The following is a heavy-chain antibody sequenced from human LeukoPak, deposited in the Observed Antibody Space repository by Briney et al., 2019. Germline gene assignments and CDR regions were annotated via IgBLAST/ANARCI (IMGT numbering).Heavy chain of an antibody. D-gene: IGHD3-10*01. CDR2: INPNSGGT. Sequence: ASVKVSCKASGYTFTGYYMHWVRQAPGQGLEWMGWINPNSGGTNYAQKFQGRVTMTRDTSISTAYMELSRLRSDDTAVYYCARILPQGEGSGTDFQHWGQGTPVTVSS. V-gene: IGHV1-2*02. CDR3: ARILPQGEGSGTDFQH. CDR1: GYTFTGYY. J-gene: IGHJ1*01.